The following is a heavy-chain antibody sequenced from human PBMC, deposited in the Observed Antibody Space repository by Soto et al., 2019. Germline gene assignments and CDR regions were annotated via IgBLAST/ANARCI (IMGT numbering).Heavy chain of an antibody. J-gene: IGHJ5*01. V-gene: IGHV1-45*02. CDR2: IIPYNGNT. CDR1: GYIFTYRY. Sequence: SVPVSCKASGYIFTYRYLYWVRQAPGQALEWMGWIIPYNGNTNYTQKFQERFSITREPSLSTVYMELRILRPDDTGMYYCARSALDDYSYHYLDSWGQGTLVTVSS. CDR3: ARSALDDYSYHYLDS. D-gene: IGHD3-16*01.